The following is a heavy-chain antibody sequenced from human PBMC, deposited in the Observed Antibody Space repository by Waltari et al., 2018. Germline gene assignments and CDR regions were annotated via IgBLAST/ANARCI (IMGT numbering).Heavy chain of an antibody. CDR1: GYTLTELS. V-gene: IGHV1-24*01. CDR3: ATSYLGAPHPLDY. J-gene: IGHJ4*02. Sequence: QVQLVQSGAEVKKPGASVKVSCKVSGYTLTELSMHWVRQAPGKGLEWMGGCDSEDGETIYAQKFQGRVTSTEDNSTATAYRELSSLRSEDTAVYYCATSYLGAPHPLDYWGQGTLVTVSS. CDR2: CDSEDGET. D-gene: IGHD3-16*01.